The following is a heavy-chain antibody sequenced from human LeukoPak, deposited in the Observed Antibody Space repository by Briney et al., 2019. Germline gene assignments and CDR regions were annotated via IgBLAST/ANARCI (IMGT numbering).Heavy chain of an antibody. CDR3: ASMNLGYCSGGSCEGDY. V-gene: IGHV3-21*01. Sequence: PGGSLRLSCAASGFTFSSYSMNWVRQAPGKGLEWVSSISSSSSYIYYAGSVKGRFTISRDNAKNSLYLQMNSLSAEDTAVYYCASMNLGYCSGGSCEGDYWGQGTLVTVSS. CDR2: ISSSSSYI. D-gene: IGHD2-15*01. CDR1: GFTFSSYS. J-gene: IGHJ4*02.